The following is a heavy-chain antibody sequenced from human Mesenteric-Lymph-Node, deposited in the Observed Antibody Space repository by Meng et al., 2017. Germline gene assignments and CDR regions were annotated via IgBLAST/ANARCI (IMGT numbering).Heavy chain of an antibody. V-gene: IGHV3-74*01. J-gene: IGHJ4*02. D-gene: IGHD3-22*01. Sequence: GGSLRLSCAASGFGFSTSWLNWVRQPPGKGLMWVARINPDATITGSADSVRGRFTISRDNAKNSLYLQMSSLRAKDTAVYHCTTLDNSGYFIHWGRGTLVTVSS. CDR2: INPDATIT. CDR1: GFGFSTSW. CDR3: TTLDNSGYFIH.